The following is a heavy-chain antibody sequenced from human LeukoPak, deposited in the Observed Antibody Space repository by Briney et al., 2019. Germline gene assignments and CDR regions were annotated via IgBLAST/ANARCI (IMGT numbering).Heavy chain of an antibody. CDR1: GYTFTSYD. D-gene: IGHD3-16*02. CDR2: INPSGSST. V-gene: IGHV1-46*01. J-gene: IGHJ5*02. CDR3: ARDNSVGDIAWWFDP. Sequence: ASVKVSCKASGYTFTSYDINWVRQAPGQGLEWLGLINPSGSSTLYAQKFQGRVTMTRDMSTTTDYMELSSLRSEDTAVYYCARDNSVGDIAWWFDPWGQGTLVSVSS.